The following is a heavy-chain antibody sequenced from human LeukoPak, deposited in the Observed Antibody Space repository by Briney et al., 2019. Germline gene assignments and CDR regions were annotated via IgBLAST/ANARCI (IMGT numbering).Heavy chain of an antibody. CDR2: IYYSGST. J-gene: IGHJ2*01. D-gene: IGHD5-24*01. V-gene: IGHV4-59*12. Sequence: PSETLSLTCTVSGSSISSYHWSWLRQPPGKGLEWIGYIYYSGSTNYNPSLKSRVTISVDMSKNQLSLKLSSVTAADTAVYYCARGRRDPLWGRGTLVTVSS. CDR3: ARGRRDPL. CDR1: GSSISSYH.